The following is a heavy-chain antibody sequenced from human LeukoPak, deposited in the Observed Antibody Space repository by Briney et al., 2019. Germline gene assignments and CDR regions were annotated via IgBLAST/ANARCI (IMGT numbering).Heavy chain of an antibody. J-gene: IGHJ4*02. CDR3: ATDPPSGAGRDY. CDR2: ISSSTTTT. CDR1: GFTFSSYS. Sequence: GGSLRLSCAASGFTFSSYSMNWVRQAPGKGLEWVSYISSSTTTTYYAGSVKGRFTISRDNAKNSLYLQMNSLRAEDTAVYYCATDPPSGAGRDYWGQGTLVTVSS. V-gene: IGHV3-48*04. D-gene: IGHD6-19*01.